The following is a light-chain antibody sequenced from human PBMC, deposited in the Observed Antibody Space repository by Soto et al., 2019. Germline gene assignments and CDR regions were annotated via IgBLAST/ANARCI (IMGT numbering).Light chain of an antibody. Sequence: QPVLTQPPSASGTPGQRVSISCSGSSSNIGRDTVNWYRQFPGTAPKLLIYSNNQRPSGVPDRFSGSKSGTSASLAISGLQSEDEADYYCAVWDDSRHGLWVFGGGTKLTVL. CDR2: SNN. CDR1: SSNIGRDT. CDR3: AVWDDSRHGLWV. V-gene: IGLV1-44*01. J-gene: IGLJ3*02.